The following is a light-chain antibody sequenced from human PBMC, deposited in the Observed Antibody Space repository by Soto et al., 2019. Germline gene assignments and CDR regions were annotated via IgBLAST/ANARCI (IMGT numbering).Light chain of an antibody. CDR1: QSISSW. J-gene: IGKJ1*01. Sequence: DIQMTQSPSALSASVGDRVTITCRASQSISSWLAWYQQKPGKAPKLLLYDASSLESGAPSRVSGSGSGTAFTLTSSSLQPDDFATYYCEQYKNSSPWTFGQGTKVDIK. CDR2: DAS. V-gene: IGKV1-5*01. CDR3: EQYKNSSPWT.